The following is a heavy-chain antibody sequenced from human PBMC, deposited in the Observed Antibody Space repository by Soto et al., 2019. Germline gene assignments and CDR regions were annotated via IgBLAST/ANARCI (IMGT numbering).Heavy chain of an antibody. Sequence: GESMKISCKGAGYSFTSYWISWVRQMPGKGLERVGRIDPSDSYTNYCPSFQGPDTISADKSISTAYLQWSSLKASDTAMYYCGRHDRYFDWLFSYYYDGMDVWGQGTTVTVSS. V-gene: IGHV5-10-1*01. D-gene: IGHD3-9*01. CDR1: GYSFTSYW. CDR2: IDPSDSYT. J-gene: IGHJ6*02. CDR3: GRHDRYFDWLFSYYYDGMDV.